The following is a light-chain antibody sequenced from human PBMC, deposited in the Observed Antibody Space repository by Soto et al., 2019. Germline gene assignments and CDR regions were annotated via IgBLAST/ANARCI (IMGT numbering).Light chain of an antibody. V-gene: IGKV3-11*01. CDR1: QSVSSY. J-gene: IGKJ5*01. CDR2: DAS. Sequence: PGERATLSCRASQSVSSYLAWYQQKPGQAPRLLIYDASNRATGIPARFSGSGSGTDFTLTISSLEPEDFAVYDCQQRSNWPPVTFGQGTRLEIK. CDR3: QQRSNWPPVT.